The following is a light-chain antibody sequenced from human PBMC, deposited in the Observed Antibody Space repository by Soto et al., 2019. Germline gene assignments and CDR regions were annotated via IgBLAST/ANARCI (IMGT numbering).Light chain of an antibody. CDR1: QSVSSSY. J-gene: IGKJ3*01. V-gene: IGKV3-20*01. CDR3: QQYGSSLFT. Sequence: EIVVTQSPGTLSLSPGERATLSCRASQSVSSSYLAWYQQKPGQAPRLLIYGASSRATGLPDRFSGSGSGTDFPLTISRLEPEDFAVYYCQQYGSSLFTFGPGTNVDIK. CDR2: GAS.